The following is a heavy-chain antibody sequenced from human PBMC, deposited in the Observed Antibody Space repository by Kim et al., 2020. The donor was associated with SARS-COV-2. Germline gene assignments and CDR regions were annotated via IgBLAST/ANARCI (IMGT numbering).Heavy chain of an antibody. J-gene: IGHJ4*01. CDR2: ISYDGSNK. D-gene: IGHD3-9*01. Sequence: GGSLRLSCAASGFTFSSYGMHWVRQAPGKGLEWVAVISYDGSNKYYADSVKGRFTISRDNSKNTLYLQMNSLRAEDTAVYYCAKVGTYYDILTGYYIDY. CDR1: GFTFSSYG. V-gene: IGHV3-30*18. CDR3: AKVGTYYDILTGYYIDY.